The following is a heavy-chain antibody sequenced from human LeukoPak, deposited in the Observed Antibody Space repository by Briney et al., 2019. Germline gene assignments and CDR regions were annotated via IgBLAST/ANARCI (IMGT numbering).Heavy chain of an antibody. CDR1: GFTFSSYA. Sequence: GGSLRLSCAASGFTFSSYAMSWVRQAPGKGLEWVSAISGSGASTYYADSVKGRFTISRDDSRNTLYLQMNSLRGDDTAVYYCAKDVGKWESLHFFDYWGQGTLVTVSS. V-gene: IGHV3-23*01. CDR3: AKDVGKWESLHFFDY. J-gene: IGHJ4*02. CDR2: ISGSGAST. D-gene: IGHD1-26*01.